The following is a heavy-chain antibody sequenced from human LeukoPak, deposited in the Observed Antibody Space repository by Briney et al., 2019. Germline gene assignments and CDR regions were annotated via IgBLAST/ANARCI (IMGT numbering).Heavy chain of an antibody. V-gene: IGHV4-39*01. J-gene: IGHJ4*02. Sequence: PSETLSLTCTVSGGXISSSNYYWVWIRQPPGKGLEWVGSIYYSGSTYYNPSLKSRVTISVDTSKNQFSLKLSSVTAADTAVYYCALRYFDRDYWGQGTLVTVSS. D-gene: IGHD3-9*01. CDR1: GGXISSSNYY. CDR2: IYYSGST. CDR3: ALRYFDRDY.